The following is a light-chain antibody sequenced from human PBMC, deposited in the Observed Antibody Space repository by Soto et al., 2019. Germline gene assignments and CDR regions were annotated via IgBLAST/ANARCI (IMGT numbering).Light chain of an antibody. CDR2: GAS. V-gene: IGKV3-15*01. CDR1: QSVSSN. J-gene: IGKJ3*01. CDR3: QQYNNWPLFT. Sequence: EIVMTQSPATLSVSPGERATLSCRASQSVSSNLAWYQQKPGQAPRLLIYGASTRATGIPATFSGSGSGTEFTLTISSLQSVDFAVYYCQQYNNWPLFTFGPGTKVDIK.